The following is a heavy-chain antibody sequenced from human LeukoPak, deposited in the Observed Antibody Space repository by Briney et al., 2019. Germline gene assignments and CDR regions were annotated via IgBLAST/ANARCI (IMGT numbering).Heavy chain of an antibody. CDR1: GYSFSDYG. CDR2: IGTNNGNI. D-gene: IGHD3-3*01. J-gene: IGHJ6*02. V-gene: IGHV1-18*04. Sequence: ASVKVSCKTSGYSFSDYGISWVRQAPGQGLEWMGWIGTNNGNINYAQKFQGRVTMTTDTSKTAYMELRSLRYDDTAVYFCAREGFWRGYEWHPRYYGMDVWGQGTTVIVSS. CDR3: AREGFWRGYEWHPRYYGMDV.